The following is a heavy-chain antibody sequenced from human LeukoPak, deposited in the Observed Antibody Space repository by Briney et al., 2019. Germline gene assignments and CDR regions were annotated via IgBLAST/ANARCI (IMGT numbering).Heavy chain of an antibody. Sequence: GGSLRLSCAASGFTFSSDSMNWIRQAPGKGLEWVSSISSSSTYIYYSDSVKSRCTISRDNAKNSLYLQTNSLRAEDTAVYYCARDLGPHFFDYWGQGTLVTVSS. CDR3: ARDLGPHFFDY. D-gene: IGHD7-27*01. CDR1: GFTFSSDS. J-gene: IGHJ4*02. V-gene: IGHV3-21*01. CDR2: ISSSSTYI.